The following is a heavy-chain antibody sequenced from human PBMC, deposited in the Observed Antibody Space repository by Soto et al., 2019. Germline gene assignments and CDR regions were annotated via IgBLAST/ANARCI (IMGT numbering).Heavy chain of an antibody. Sequence: PGGSLRLSCAASGFTFSSYAMHWVRQAPGKGLEWVAVISYDGSNKYYADSVKGRFTISRDNSKNTLYLQMNSLRAEDTAVYYCARGPDGSPWGDYVGYYYVWTSGAKGPRSPSP. D-gene: IGHD4-17*01. CDR1: GFTFSSYA. J-gene: IGHJ6*02. V-gene: IGHV3-30-3*01. CDR3: ARGPDGSPWGDYVGYYYVWTS. CDR2: ISYDGSNK.